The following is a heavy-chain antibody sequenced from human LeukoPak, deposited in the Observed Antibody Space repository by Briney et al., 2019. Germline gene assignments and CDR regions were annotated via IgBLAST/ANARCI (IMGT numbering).Heavy chain of an antibody. CDR1: GGSISNYY. Sequence: PSETLSLTCSVSGGSISNYYWSWIRQPPGKGLEWIGCTFDNGSTNYNPSLKSRVTISLDTSKNQFSLRLSAMTAADTAVYFCARYSYCGGDCYDAFDIWGQGTMVTVSS. J-gene: IGHJ3*02. CDR2: TFDNGST. CDR3: ARYSYCGGDCYDAFDI. V-gene: IGHV4-59*01. D-gene: IGHD2-21*02.